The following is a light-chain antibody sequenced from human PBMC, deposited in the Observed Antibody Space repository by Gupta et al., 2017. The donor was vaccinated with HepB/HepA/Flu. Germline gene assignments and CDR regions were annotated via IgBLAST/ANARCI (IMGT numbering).Light chain of an antibody. CDR2: GAS. J-gene: IGKJ1*01. V-gene: IGKV3-15*01. CDR1: QSVSSN. Sequence: EIVMTQSPATLSVSPGERATLSCRASQSVSSNLAWYQQKPGQAPRLLIYGASTRFTGTPARFSGSGSGTEFTLTISSLKSEDFATYSCQHYSNWPPWTCGQGTKVEIK. CDR3: QHYSNWPPWT.